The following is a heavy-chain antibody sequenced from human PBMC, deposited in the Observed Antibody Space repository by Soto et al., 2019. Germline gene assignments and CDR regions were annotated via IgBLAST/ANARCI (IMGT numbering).Heavy chain of an antibody. J-gene: IGHJ6*02. CDR1: GVSISSRSYY. V-gene: IGHV4-39*01. CDR3: ARRVGAAAGNYYYYGMDV. CDR2: IYYSGST. Sequence: PSETLSPTCTGSGVSISSRSYYWGWIRQPPGKGLEWIGSIYYSGSTYYNPSLKSRVTISVDTSKNQFSLKLSSVTAADTAVYYCARRVGAAAGNYYYYGMDVWGQGTTVT. D-gene: IGHD6-13*01.